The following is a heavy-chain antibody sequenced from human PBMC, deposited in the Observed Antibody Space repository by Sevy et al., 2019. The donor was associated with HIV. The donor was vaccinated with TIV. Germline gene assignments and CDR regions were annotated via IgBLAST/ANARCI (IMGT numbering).Heavy chain of an antibody. J-gene: IGHJ2*01. D-gene: IGHD1-26*01. CDR2: IFSSGSI. CDR1: GDSITNYY. CDR3: ASSPYVMGERPNWYFDL. Sequence: SETLSLTCTFSGDSITNYYWNWIRQPAGKALEWIGRIFSSGSITYNPSLTSRVTLSVDMSKNQFSLNLSSVSAADTAVYYCASSPYVMGERPNWYFDLWGPGTLVTVSS. V-gene: IGHV4-4*07.